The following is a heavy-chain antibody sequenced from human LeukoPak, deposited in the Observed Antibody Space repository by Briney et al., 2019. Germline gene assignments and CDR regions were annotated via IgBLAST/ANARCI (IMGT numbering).Heavy chain of an antibody. CDR3: AERGYSSSWYFDY. D-gene: IGHD6-13*01. Sequence: ASVKVSCKVSGYTLTELSMHWVRQAPGKGLEWMGRIIPILGIANYAQKFQGRVTITADKSTSTAYMELSSLRSEDTAVYYCAERGYSSSWYFDYWGQGTLVTVSS. CDR1: GYTLTELS. CDR2: IIPILGIA. J-gene: IGHJ4*02. V-gene: IGHV1-69*02.